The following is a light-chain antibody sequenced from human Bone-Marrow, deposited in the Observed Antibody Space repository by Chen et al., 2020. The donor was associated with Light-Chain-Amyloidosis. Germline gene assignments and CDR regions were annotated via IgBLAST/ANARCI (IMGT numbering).Light chain of an antibody. CDR3: AAWDDSLNGVV. Sequence: QSVLTQPPSASGTPGQRVTISCSGSSSNIGSNTVNWYQQLPGTAPKLLIYSNNQRPSGVPDRVSGSKSGTSASLAISGLQSEDGADYYCAAWDDSLNGVVFGGGTKLTVL. J-gene: IGLJ2*01. CDR1: SSNIGSNT. CDR2: SNN. V-gene: IGLV1-44*01.